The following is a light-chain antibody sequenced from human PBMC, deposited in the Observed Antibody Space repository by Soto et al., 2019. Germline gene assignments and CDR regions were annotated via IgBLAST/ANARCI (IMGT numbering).Light chain of an antibody. Sequence: DIQMTQSPSSLSASVGDRVTITCRASQGISHYLAWYQQKPGKVPRLLIFGASTLRSGVTSRFSGSGSGTDFTLTISSLQPEDVATYYCQKYNIAPWTFGQGTRWIS. CDR3: QKYNIAPWT. CDR1: QGISHY. J-gene: IGKJ1*01. CDR2: GAS. V-gene: IGKV1-27*01.